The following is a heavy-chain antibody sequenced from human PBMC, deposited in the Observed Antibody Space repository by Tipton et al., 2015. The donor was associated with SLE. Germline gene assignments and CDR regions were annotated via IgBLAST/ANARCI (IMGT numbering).Heavy chain of an antibody. J-gene: IGHJ6*03. V-gene: IGHV4-59*02. CDR3: AREGVEQWLAFAGEVAYSYYMDV. D-gene: IGHD6-19*01. CDR2: IYYSGIT. Sequence: TLSLTCTVSGGSVSSYYWSWIRQPPGKALEWIGYIYYSGITHYNPSLKSRLSISVDTSKNQFSLKLSSVTAADTAVYYCAREGVEQWLAFAGEVAYSYYMDVWDKGTTVTVSS. CDR1: GGSVSSYY.